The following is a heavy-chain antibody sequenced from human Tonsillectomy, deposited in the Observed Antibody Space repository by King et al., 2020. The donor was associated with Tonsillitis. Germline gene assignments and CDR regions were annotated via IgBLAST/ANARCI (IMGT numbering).Heavy chain of an antibody. V-gene: IGHV4-61*01. D-gene: IGHD1-26*01. CDR3: AREVWSRYYYGMDV. J-gene: IGHJ6*02. CDR1: GGSVSSGSYY. CDR2: IYYSGST. Sequence: VQLQESGPGLVKPSETLSLTCTVSGGSVSSGSYYWSWIRQPPGKGLEWIGYIYYSGSTNYNPSLKSRVTISVDTSKNQFSLKLSSVTAADTAVYYCAREVWSRYYYGMDVWGQGTTVTVSS.